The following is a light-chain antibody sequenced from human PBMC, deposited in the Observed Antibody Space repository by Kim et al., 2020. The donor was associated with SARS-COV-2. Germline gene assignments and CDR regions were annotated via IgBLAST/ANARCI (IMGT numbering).Light chain of an antibody. CDR2: DVC. CDR1: SSDVGYYNY. CDR3: SSYTSSTTLV. Sequence: QSALTQPASVSGSPGQSITISCTGTSSDVGYYNYVSWYQQHPGKAPKLIIYDVCNQASGVSNRFSGSKSGNTASMTISGLQAEDEAGYYCSSYTSSTTLVFGGGTQLTVL. J-gene: IGLJ3*02. V-gene: IGLV2-14*03.